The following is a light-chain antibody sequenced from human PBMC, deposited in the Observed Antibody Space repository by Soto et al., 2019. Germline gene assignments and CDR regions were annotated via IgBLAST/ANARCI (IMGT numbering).Light chain of an antibody. CDR3: QQYINSPFT. V-gene: IGKV1-5*03. CDR1: QSISNW. CDR2: RAS. Sequence: DIQMTQSPSTLSASIGDRVTITCRASQSISNWLAWYQQTPGKAPKLLIYRASTLEREVSSRFSGSGSGTEFTLTISSLQPDDFATYYCQQYINSPFTFGQGTKLEIE. J-gene: IGKJ2*01.